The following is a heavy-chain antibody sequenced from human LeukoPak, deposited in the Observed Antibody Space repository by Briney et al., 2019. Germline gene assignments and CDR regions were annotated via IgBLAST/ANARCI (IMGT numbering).Heavy chain of an antibody. CDR1: GYTFTSYD. Sequence: GASVKVSCKASGYTFTSYDINWVRQATGQGLEWVGWMNPNSGNIGYAQKFQGRVTMTRNTSISTAYMELSSLRSEDTAVYYCARGVGWLRFWYYYYGMDVWGQGTTVTVSS. V-gene: IGHV1-8*01. J-gene: IGHJ6*02. CDR2: MNPNSGNI. D-gene: IGHD5-12*01. CDR3: ARGVGWLRFWYYYYGMDV.